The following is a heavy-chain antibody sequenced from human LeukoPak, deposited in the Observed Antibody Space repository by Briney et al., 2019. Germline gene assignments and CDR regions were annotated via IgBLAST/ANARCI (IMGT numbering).Heavy chain of an antibody. Sequence: GGSLRLSCAAYGFTFSNYAMSWVRQAPGKGLEWVSAISSSGGGTYYADSVKGRFTISRDNSKDTLSLQMNSLRAEDTAVYYCARGIYGDYDHWGQGTLVTVST. J-gene: IGHJ1*01. D-gene: IGHD4-17*01. CDR2: ISSSGGGT. V-gene: IGHV3-23*01. CDR1: GFTFSNYA. CDR3: ARGIYGDYDH.